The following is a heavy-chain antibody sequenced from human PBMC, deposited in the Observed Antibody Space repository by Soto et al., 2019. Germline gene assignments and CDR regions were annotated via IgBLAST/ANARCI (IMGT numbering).Heavy chain of an antibody. Sequence: SETLSLTCTVSGGSISSSSYYWGWIRQPPGKGLEWIGSIYYSGSTYYNPSLKSRVTISVNTSKNQFSLKLSSVTAADPAVYYCARVPAERSYGRYFDYWGQGTLVTVSS. J-gene: IGHJ4*02. V-gene: IGHV4-39*01. D-gene: IGHD5-18*01. CDR1: GGSISSSSYY. CDR2: IYYSGST. CDR3: ARVPAERSYGRYFDY.